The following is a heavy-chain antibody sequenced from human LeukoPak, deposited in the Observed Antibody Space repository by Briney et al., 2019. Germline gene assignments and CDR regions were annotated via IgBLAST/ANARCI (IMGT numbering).Heavy chain of an antibody. CDR2: ISRNGIYI. D-gene: IGHD2-15*01. CDR1: GFIFSAYS. J-gene: IGHJ5*02. V-gene: IGHV3-21*01. CDR3: ARDGLPATVANWFDP. Sequence: GGSLRLSCVGSGFIFSAYSLNWIRQAPGKGLEWVSSISRNGIYIKYVDSVKGRFTVSRDNAKNSLYLQMNSLRAEDTAVYYCARDGLPATVANWFDPWGQGTLVTVSS.